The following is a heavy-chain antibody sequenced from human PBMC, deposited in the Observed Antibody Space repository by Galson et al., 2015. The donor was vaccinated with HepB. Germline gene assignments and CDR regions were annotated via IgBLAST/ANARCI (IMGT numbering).Heavy chain of an antibody. Sequence: SLRLSCAASGFTFSSYSMNWVRQAPGKGLEWVSSTSSSSSYKYYAGSVKGRFTISRDNAKNSLYLQMNSLRAEDTAVYYCARGAYDIVTGYQYYFDYWGQGTLVTVSS. V-gene: IGHV3-21*01. J-gene: IGHJ4*02. CDR2: TSSSSSYK. D-gene: IGHD3-9*01. CDR3: ARGAYDIVTGYQYYFDY. CDR1: GFTFSSYS.